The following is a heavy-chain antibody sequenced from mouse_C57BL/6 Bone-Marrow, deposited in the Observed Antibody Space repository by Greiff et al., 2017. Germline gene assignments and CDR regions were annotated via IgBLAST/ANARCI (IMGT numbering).Heavy chain of an antibody. CDR1: GYAFTNYL. V-gene: IGHV1-54*01. CDR3: ARGGLRRMDY. Sequence: QVQLQQSGAELVRPGTSVKVSCKASGYAFTNYLIEWVKQRPGQGLEWIGVINPGSGGTNYNEKFKGKATLTADKSSSTAYMQLSSLTSEDSAVYFCARGGLRRMDYGGQGTSVTGSS. J-gene: IGHJ4*01. CDR2: INPGSGGT. D-gene: IGHD2-4*01.